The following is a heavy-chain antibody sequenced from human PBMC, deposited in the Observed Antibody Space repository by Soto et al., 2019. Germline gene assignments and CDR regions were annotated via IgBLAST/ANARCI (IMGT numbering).Heavy chain of an antibody. V-gene: IGHV1-18*04. CDR1: GYTFTSYG. Sequence: GASVKVSCKASGYTFTSYGISWVRQAPAQGLEWLGWISVYNGVTTYAQKLQSRVSMTTDTSKNTAYMELRSLRSDDTAVYFCARNRSGSGPLHHWGQGTMVTVSS. CDR3: ARNRSGSGPLHH. J-gene: IGHJ1*01. CDR2: ISVYNGVT. D-gene: IGHD6-25*01.